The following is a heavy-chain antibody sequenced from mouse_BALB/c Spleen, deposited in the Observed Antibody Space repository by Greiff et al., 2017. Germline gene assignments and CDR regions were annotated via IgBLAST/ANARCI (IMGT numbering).Heavy chain of an antibody. V-gene: IGHV1-7*01. CDR3: ARMRGSDRLWYHAMDY. CDR2: INPSTGYT. J-gene: IGHJ4*01. D-gene: IGHD2-1*01. CDR1: GYTFTSYW. Sequence: QVQLKQSGAELAKPGASVKMSCKASGYTFTSYWMHWVKQRPGQGLEWIGYINPSTGYTEYNQKLKDKATLTADKSSSTAYMQLSSLTSEDSAVYYCARMRGSDRLWYHAMDYWGQGTSVTVSS.